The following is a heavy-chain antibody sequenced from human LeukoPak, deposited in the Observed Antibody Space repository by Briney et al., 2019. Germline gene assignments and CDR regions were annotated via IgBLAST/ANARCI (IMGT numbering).Heavy chain of an antibody. V-gene: IGHV3-48*03. CDR2: ISSSGTTK. J-gene: IGHJ4*02. Sequence: GGSLRLSCEVSRFTFSSNEMNWVRQAPGKGLEWISYISSSGTTKYYADSVKGRFTTSRDNAKNSLYLQMNSLRAEDTAVYYCARDDYDSSGYYLGYWGQGTLVTVSS. D-gene: IGHD3-22*01. CDR3: ARDDYDSSGYYLGY. CDR1: RFTFSSNE.